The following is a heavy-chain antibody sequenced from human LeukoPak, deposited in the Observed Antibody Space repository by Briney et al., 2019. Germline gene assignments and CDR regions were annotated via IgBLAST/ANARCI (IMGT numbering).Heavy chain of an antibody. CDR2: ISSSGSTI. V-gene: IGHV3-48*03. Sequence: PGGSLRLSCAASGFTFSSYEMHWVRQAPGKGLEWVSYISSSGSTIYYADSVKGRFTVSRDNAKNSLYLQMNSLRAEDTAVYYCARRWPTVRHFDYWGQGTLVTVSS. CDR1: GFTFSSYE. J-gene: IGHJ4*02. D-gene: IGHD4-17*01. CDR3: ARRWPTVRHFDY.